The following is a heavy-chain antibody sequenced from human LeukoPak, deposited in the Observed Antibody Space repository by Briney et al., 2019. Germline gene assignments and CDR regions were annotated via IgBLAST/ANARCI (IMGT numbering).Heavy chain of an antibody. CDR3: ARDRLDYYDSSGYYYPVHAFDI. Sequence: SETLSLTCTVSGGSISSYYWGWIRQPPGKGLEWIGSIYYSGSTYYNPSLKSRVTISVDTSKNQFSLKLSSVTAADTAVYYCARDRLDYYDSSGYYYPVHAFDIWGQGTMVTVSS. CDR1: GGSISSYY. CDR2: IYYSGST. D-gene: IGHD3-22*01. J-gene: IGHJ3*02. V-gene: IGHV4-39*02.